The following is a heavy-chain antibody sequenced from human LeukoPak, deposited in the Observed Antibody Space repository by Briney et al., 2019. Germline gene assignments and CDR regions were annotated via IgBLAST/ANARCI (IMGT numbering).Heavy chain of an antibody. CDR2: ISSSGSTI. D-gene: IGHD3-9*01. V-gene: IGHV3-48*03. J-gene: IGHJ4*02. CDR3: ARVGSERYDILTGYYMDSYYFDY. Sequence: PGGSLRLSCAASGFTFSSYEMNWVRQAPGKGLEWVSYISSSGSTIYYADSVKGRFTISRDNAKNSLYLQMNSLRAEDTAVYYCARVGSERYDILTGYYMDSYYFDYWGQGTLVTVSS. CDR1: GFTFSSYE.